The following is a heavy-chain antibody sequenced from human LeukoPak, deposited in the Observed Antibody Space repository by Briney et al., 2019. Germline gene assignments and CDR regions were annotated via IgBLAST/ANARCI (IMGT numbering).Heavy chain of an antibody. Sequence: GGSLRLSCAASGFTFSTYAMSWVRQAPGKGLEWVANINEDGSDKYYVDSVKGRFTISRDNAKNSLYLHMNSLTAEDTAMYYCARDWVAGVPFDAFDIWGQGTMVSVSS. J-gene: IGHJ3*02. CDR1: GFTFSTYA. D-gene: IGHD3-10*01. V-gene: IGHV3-7*03. CDR2: INEDGSDK. CDR3: ARDWVAGVPFDAFDI.